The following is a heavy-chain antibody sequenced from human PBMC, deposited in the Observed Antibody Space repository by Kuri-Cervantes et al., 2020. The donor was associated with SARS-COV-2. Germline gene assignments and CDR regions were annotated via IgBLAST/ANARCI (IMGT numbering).Heavy chain of an antibody. CDR3: ARVIPAAILLTGSGSNWFDP. CDR1: SDSITSYY. Sequence: ETLSLTCTVSSDSITSYYWSWIRQPPGKGLEWVANIKQDGSEKYYVDSVKGRFTISRDNAKNSLYLQMNSLRAEDTAVYYCARVIPAAILLTGSGSNWFDPWGQGTLVTVSS. CDR2: IKQDGSEK. V-gene: IGHV3-7*01. D-gene: IGHD2-2*01. J-gene: IGHJ5*02.